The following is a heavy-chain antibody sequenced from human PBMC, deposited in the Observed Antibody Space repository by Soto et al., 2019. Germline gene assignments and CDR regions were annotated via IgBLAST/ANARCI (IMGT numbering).Heavy chain of an antibody. V-gene: IGHV4-39*02. D-gene: IGHD3-10*01. CDR1: GASISSDNYY. Sequence: SETLSLTCTVSGASISSDNYYWGWIRQPPGKGLEWIGTFYYSGNIYYNPSLRSRVTMSVDTSKNRFSLNLNSVTAAETAIYYCASHQNGEYRNADFFDSWGQGTLVTVSS. CDR2: FYYSGNI. J-gene: IGHJ4*02. CDR3: ASHQNGEYRNADFFDS.